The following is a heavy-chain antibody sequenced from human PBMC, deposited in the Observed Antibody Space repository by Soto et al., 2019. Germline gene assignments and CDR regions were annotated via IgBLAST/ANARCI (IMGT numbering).Heavy chain of an antibody. V-gene: IGHV1-18*01. Sequence: QVQLVQSGAEVKKPGASVKVSCKASGYTFTSFGVTWVRQAPGQGLEWVGWISAYSGNTKYPQKFQGRVTLTTETSTNTAYMEVRALRSDDTAVYYCARDDYGDQTKPDYWGQGTLVTVSS. J-gene: IGHJ4*02. CDR1: GYTFTSFG. D-gene: IGHD4-17*01. CDR3: ARDDYGDQTKPDY. CDR2: ISAYSGNT.